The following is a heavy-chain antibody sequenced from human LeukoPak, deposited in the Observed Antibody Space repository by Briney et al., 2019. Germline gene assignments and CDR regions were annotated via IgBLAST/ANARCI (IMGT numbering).Heavy chain of an antibody. CDR1: GFTFSSYA. CDR2: ISGSDGSST. Sequence: GGSLRLSCAVSGFTFSSYAMNWVRQAPGKGLEWVSAISGSDGSSTSYADSVKGRFTISRDNAKNTLYLQMNSLRAEDTAVYYCARELRGGGYDYYYWGQGTLVTVSS. J-gene: IGHJ4*02. D-gene: IGHD5-12*01. V-gene: IGHV3-74*01. CDR3: ARELRGGGYDYYY.